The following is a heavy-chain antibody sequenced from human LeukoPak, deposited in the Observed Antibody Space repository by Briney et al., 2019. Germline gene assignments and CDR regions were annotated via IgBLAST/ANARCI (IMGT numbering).Heavy chain of an antibody. CDR2: ISYSGST. Sequence: SETLSLTCTVSGGSVSREDNYWSWIRQPPGKGLEWIGYISYSGSTSHNPSFKSRVTISVDTSKNQFSLNLSSVTAADTAVYYCTREGPLAVFDYWGQGTLVTVSS. CDR1: GGSVSREDNY. J-gene: IGHJ4*02. CDR3: TREGPLAVFDY. V-gene: IGHV4-30-4*01.